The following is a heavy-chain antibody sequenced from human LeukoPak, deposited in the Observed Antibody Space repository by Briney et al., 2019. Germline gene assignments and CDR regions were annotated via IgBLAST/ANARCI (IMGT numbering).Heavy chain of an antibody. J-gene: IGHJ6*02. CDR2: ISAGGGAT. D-gene: IGHD6-6*01. CDR1: GFTFSSYA. CDR3: AKGLSIAARPDYFYYYAMDV. Sequence: SGGSLRLSCVASGFTFSSYAMSWVRQAPGKGLEWVSGISAGGGATYYANSVKGRFTISRDNSKNTLYLRVNSLRAEDTAIYYCAKGLSIAARPDYFYYYAMDVWGQGPRSASP. V-gene: IGHV3-23*01.